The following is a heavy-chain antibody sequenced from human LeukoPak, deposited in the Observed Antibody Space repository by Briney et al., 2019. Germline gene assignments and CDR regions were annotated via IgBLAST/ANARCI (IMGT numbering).Heavy chain of an antibody. D-gene: IGHD3-22*01. J-gene: IGHJ3*02. CDR3: ARVSRSSGYSSVYDAFDI. CDR2: INPNDGDT. Sequence: GASVKVSCKASGYTFTSHPISWARQAPGQGLEWMGWINPNDGDTNYAQKFQGRVTMTRDTSISTAYMEMNSLRSDDTALYYCARVSRSSGYSSVYDAFDIWGQGTMVTVSS. CDR1: GYTFTSHP. V-gene: IGHV1-2*02.